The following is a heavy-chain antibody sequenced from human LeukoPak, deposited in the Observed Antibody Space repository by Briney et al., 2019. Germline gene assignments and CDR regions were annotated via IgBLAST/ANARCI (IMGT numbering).Heavy chain of an antibody. D-gene: IGHD6-19*01. J-gene: IGHJ4*02. Sequence: ASVKVSCKASGYTFTSYAVNWVRQAPGQGLEWMGWINTNSGNPTYAQGFTGRFVFSLDTSVSTAYLQVSSLKAEDTAVYYCARDAQLAVAGIWGQGTLVTVSS. CDR3: ARDAQLAVAGI. V-gene: IGHV7-4-1*02. CDR1: GYTFTSYA. CDR2: INTNSGNP.